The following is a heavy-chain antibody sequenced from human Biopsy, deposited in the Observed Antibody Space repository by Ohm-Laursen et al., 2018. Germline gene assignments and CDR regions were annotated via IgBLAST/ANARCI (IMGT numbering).Heavy chain of an antibody. CDR2: ISHTGYT. V-gene: IGHV4-59*11. Sequence: SEARSLTCTVSGGSFTGHYWTWIRQPPGKGLAWIGHISHTGYTSYKSSLKSRVTISLDTSRKHFSLRLTSLAAADTAVYYCAKGSNEYGGLYFPHWGQGTLVTVSS. J-gene: IGHJ1*01. CDR1: GGSFTGHY. D-gene: IGHD4-23*01. CDR3: AKGSNEYGGLYFPH.